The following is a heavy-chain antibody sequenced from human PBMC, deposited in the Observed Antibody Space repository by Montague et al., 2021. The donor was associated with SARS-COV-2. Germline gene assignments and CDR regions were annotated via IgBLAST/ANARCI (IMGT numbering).Heavy chain of an antibody. Sequence: SETLSLTCTVSGGSISSSSYYWGWIRQPPGKGLEWIGSIYYSGSTYYNPSLKSRVTISVDTSKNQFSLKLRSVTAADTAVYYCARKEVKYNSICSTGGNRFDPWGQGTLVTVSS. CDR3: ARKEVKYNSICSTGGNRFDP. CDR1: GGSISSSSYY. CDR2: IYYSGST. D-gene: IGHD6-13*01. V-gene: IGHV4-39*01. J-gene: IGHJ5*02.